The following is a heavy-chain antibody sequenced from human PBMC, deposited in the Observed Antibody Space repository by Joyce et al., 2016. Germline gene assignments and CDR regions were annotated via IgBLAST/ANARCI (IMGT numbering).Heavy chain of an antibody. CDR1: GYTFTGYY. D-gene: IGHD3-22*01. Sequence: QVQLVQSGAEVKKPGASVKVSCKASGYTFTGYYIHWVRQAPGQGLEWMGCINPDSGGTNYAQKFQGRVTRTRDTAVSTAYMELSRLRSDDTAVYYCARGGYHGPYYFDYWGQGTLVTVSS. CDR2: INPDSGGT. J-gene: IGHJ4*02. V-gene: IGHV1-2*02. CDR3: ARGGYHGPYYFDY.